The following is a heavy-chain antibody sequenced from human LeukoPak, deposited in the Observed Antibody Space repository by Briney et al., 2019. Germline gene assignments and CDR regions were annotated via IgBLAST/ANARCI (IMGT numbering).Heavy chain of an antibody. CDR3: ARDPGSPAYYYYMDV. Sequence: ASVKVSCKASGYTFTGYYMHWVRQAPGQGLEWMGWINPNSGGTNYAQKFQGRVTMTRDTSISTAYMELSRLRSDDTAVYYCARDPGSPAYYYYMDVWGKGTTVTVSS. V-gene: IGHV1-2*02. CDR2: INPNSGGT. CDR1: GYTFTGYY. J-gene: IGHJ6*03.